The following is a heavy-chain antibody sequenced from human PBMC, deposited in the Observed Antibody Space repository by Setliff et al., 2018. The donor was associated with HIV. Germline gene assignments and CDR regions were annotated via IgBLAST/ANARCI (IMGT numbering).Heavy chain of an antibody. CDR3: ASPIPDDSSGYFPWWYFDL. V-gene: IGHV4-39*01. D-gene: IGHD3-22*01. Sequence: PSETLSLTCTVSGGSISSSSFYWGWIRQPPGKGLEWIGSIYYSGSTYNNPSLKSRVTISVDRSKNQFALKLTSVTAADTAVYYCASPIPDDSSGYFPWWYFDLWGRGTLVNVSS. CDR2: IYYSGST. CDR1: GGSISSSSFY. J-gene: IGHJ2*01.